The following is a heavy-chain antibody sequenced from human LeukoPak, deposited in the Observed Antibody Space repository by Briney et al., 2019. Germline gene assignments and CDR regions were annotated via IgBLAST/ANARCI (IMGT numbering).Heavy chain of an antibody. Sequence: TGGSLRLSCAASGFTFSSYSMNWVRQAPGKGLEWVSYISSSSSTIYYADSVKGRFTISRDNAKNSLYLQMNSLRVEDTAVYYCTSWGDTTAEYFQRWGQGTLVTVSS. CDR2: ISSSSSTI. CDR1: GFTFSSYS. D-gene: IGHD2-21*02. J-gene: IGHJ1*01. V-gene: IGHV3-48*01. CDR3: TSWGDTTAEYFQR.